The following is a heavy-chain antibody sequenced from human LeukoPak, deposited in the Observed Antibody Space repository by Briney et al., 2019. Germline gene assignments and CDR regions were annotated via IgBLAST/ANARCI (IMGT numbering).Heavy chain of an antibody. V-gene: IGHV5-51*01. D-gene: IGHD5-24*01. J-gene: IGHJ4*02. Sequence: GESLKISCKGSGYSFTSYWICWGRQMPWKGLELMGIIYPGDSDTRYSASFQGQVTISADKSISNAYLQWSSLKASETAMYYCAKLNYPEMATLYWGQGTLVTVSS. CDR1: GYSFTSYW. CDR2: IYPGDSDT. CDR3: AKLNYPEMATLY.